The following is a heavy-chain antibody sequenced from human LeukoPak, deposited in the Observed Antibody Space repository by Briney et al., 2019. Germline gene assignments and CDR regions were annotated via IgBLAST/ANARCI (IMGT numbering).Heavy chain of an antibody. CDR2: INPNSGGT. CDR1: GYTFTGYY. Sequence: GASVKVSCMASGYTFTGYYIHWVRQAPGQGLEWMGWINPNSGGTNYAQKFQGRVTMTRDTSISTAYMQLSSLRSDDTAVYYCARGSRTDYYDSSGYYLWYFDPWGRGTQVTVSS. CDR3: ARGSRTDYYDSSGYYLWYFDP. D-gene: IGHD3-22*01. J-gene: IGHJ2*01. V-gene: IGHV1-2*02.